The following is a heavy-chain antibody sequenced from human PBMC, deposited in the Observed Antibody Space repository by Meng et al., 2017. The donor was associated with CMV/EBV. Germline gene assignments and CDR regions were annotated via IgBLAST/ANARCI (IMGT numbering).Heavy chain of an antibody. CDR1: GGSFSGYY. D-gene: IGHD1-26*01. CDR3: ARLRSGSFRGWFDP. Sequence: QAPLQQWGAGLLKRSETLLLPCAAYGGSFSGYYWSWSRQPPGKGLEWIGEINHSGSTNYTPSLKSRVTISVDTSKNQFSLKLSSVTAADTAVYYCARLRSGSFRGWFDPWGQGTLVTVSS. J-gene: IGHJ5*02. V-gene: IGHV4-34*01. CDR2: INHSGST.